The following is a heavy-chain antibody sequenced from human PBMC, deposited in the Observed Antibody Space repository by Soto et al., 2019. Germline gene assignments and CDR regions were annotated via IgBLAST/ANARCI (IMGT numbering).Heavy chain of an antibody. V-gene: IGHV3-30-3*01. CDR1: GFTFSSYA. CDR3: ARSMIVGTRSDY. D-gene: IGHD3-22*01. Sequence: GGSLRLSCAASGFTFSSYAMHWVRQAPGKGLEWVAVISYDGSNKYYADSVKGRFTISRDNSKNTLYLQMNSLRAEDTAVYYCARSMIVGTRSDYRGQRTLVTVSS. CDR2: ISYDGSNK. J-gene: IGHJ4*02.